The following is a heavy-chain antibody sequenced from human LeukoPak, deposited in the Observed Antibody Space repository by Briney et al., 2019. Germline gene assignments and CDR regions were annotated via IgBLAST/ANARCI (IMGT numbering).Heavy chain of an antibody. D-gene: IGHD7-27*01. CDR1: GFTVSSNY. CDR3: AKGNWGPLYYFDS. CDR2: IYSDGST. Sequence: GGSLRLSCAASGFTVSSNYMTWVRKPPGGGLECLSVIYSDGSTYYADSVKGRFTISRDNSKNTLSLQMNSLKVEDTAVYYCAKGNWGPLYYFDSWGQGTLVTVSS. V-gene: IGHV3-53*01. J-gene: IGHJ4*02.